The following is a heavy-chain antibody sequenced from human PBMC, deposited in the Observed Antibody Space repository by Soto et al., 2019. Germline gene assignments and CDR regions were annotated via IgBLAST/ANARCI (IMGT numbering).Heavy chain of an antibody. CDR3: ARADSTTVTTGYYYYYYYMDV. J-gene: IGHJ6*03. CDR2: INPSGGST. D-gene: IGHD4-17*01. Sequence: GASVKVSCKASGYTFTSYYMHWVRQAPGQRLEWMGIINPSGGSTSYAQKFQGRVTMTRDTSTSTVYMELSSLRSEDTAVYYCARADSTTVTTGYYYYYYYMDVWGKGTTVTVSS. V-gene: IGHV1-46*03. CDR1: GYTFTSYY.